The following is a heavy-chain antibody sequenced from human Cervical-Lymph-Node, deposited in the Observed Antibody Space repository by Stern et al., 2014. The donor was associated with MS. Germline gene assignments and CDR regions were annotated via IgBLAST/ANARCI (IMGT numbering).Heavy chain of an antibody. CDR3: ANEGFDY. V-gene: IGHV4-39*01. J-gene: IGHJ4*02. Sequence: QLQLQESGPGLVKPSATLSLTCTVSGGSIRSSSYYWGWIRPPPGRGLEWIGMIYYSGSPYNNPSLKSRVTISVDTSKNQFPRKLSSGTAADTAVYYCANEGFDYWGQGTLVTVSS. CDR2: IYYSGSP. CDR1: GGSIRSSSYY.